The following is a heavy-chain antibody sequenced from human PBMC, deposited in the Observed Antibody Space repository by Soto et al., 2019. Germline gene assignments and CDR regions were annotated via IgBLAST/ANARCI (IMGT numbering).Heavy chain of an antibody. D-gene: IGHD6-13*01. CDR3: ARYRREAVAGYTLDN. CDR2: VYNSGST. Sequence: SETLSLTCTVSGGSISSNYWTWIRQPPGKGLEWIGYVYNSGSTNYNPSPKSRVTISEDTSKSQFSLKVNSMTAADTAVYYCARYRREAVAGYTLDNWGQGILVTVSS. V-gene: IGHV4-59*01. J-gene: IGHJ4*02. CDR1: GGSISSNY.